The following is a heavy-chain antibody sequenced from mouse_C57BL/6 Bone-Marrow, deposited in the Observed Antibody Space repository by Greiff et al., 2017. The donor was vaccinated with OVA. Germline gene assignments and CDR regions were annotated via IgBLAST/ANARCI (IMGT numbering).Heavy chain of an antibody. V-gene: IGHV1-55*01. CDR2: IYPGSGST. CDR1: GYTFTSYW. CDR3: AREYYGSSQFAY. J-gene: IGHJ3*01. Sequence: QVQLQQSGAELVKPGASVKMSCKASGYTFTSYWITWVKQRPGQGLEWIGDIYPGSGSTNYNEKFKSKATLTVDTSSSTAYMQLSSLTSEDSAVYYCAREYYGSSQFAYWGQGTLVTVSA. D-gene: IGHD1-1*01.